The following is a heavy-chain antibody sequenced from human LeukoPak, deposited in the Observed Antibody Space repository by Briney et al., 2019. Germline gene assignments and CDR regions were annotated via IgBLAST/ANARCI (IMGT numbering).Heavy chain of an antibody. V-gene: IGHV1-46*01. CDR1: GYTFTNYY. Sequence: ASVKVSCKSSGYTFTNYYIHWMRQAPGQGLEWMGIINPSGGSTSYAQSFQGRVTMTRDTSTSTVYMELSSLRSEDTAVYYCARDAIENYDFWSGSYYYFDYWGQGTLVTVSS. D-gene: IGHD3-3*01. CDR3: ARDAIENYDFWSGSYYYFDY. J-gene: IGHJ4*02. CDR2: INPSGGST.